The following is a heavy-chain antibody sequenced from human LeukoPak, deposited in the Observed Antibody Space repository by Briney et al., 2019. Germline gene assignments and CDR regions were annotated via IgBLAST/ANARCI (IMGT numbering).Heavy chain of an antibody. J-gene: IGHJ4*02. CDR3: ARHSRGSPIDD. CDR2: IRQDGSDK. V-gene: IGHV3-7*01. Sequence: TGGSLRLSCAASGFTFNSYWMSWVCQAPEKGPEWLANIRQDGSDKQYVDSVKGRFTISRDNAKNSLYLQMNSLSAEDTAVYYCARHSRGSPIDDWGQGTLVTVSS. D-gene: IGHD2-15*01. CDR1: GFTFNSYW.